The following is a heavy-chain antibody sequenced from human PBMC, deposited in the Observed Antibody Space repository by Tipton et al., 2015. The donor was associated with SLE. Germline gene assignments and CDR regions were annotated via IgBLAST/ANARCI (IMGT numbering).Heavy chain of an antibody. V-gene: IGHV4-39*02. CDR3: AKGGDYGNWVDP. Sequence: TLSLTCTVSNGTISSHYWSWIRQPPGKGLEWIASIYYTGSTFYNTSLRGRVTISVDTTMNQFSLKVKSVTAADTAVYYCAKGGDYGNWVDPWGQGTLVTVSS. CDR2: IYYTGST. J-gene: IGHJ5*02. D-gene: IGHD4-17*01. CDR1: NGTISSHY.